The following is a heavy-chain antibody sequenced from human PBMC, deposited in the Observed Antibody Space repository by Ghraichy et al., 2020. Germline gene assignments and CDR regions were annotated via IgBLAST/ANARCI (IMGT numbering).Heavy chain of an antibody. J-gene: IGHJ5*02. Sequence: SETLSLTCSVSGGSIRDSNYYWGWIRQPPGKGLEWIGSIYANGNTYYNPSLKSRVTISLDTSDNQFSLNLRSVTVADTAVYYCVRDSTSIAEVRFDPWGQGTLVTVSS. CDR3: VRDSTSIAEVRFDP. D-gene: IGHD6-13*01. CDR2: IYANGNT. CDR1: GGSIRDSNYY. V-gene: IGHV4-39*07.